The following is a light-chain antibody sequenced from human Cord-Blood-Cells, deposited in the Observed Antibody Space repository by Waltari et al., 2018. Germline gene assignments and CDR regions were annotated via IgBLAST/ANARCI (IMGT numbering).Light chain of an antibody. J-gene: IGKJ3*01. CDR1: QSISSY. Sequence: DIQMTQSPSSLSASVGARVTITCRASQSISSYLNCYQQKPGKAPKLLIDAASSLQSGVPSRFSGSGSRTDFTLTISSLQPEDFANYYCQQSYSTPTFGPGTKVDIK. CDR3: QQSYSTPT. CDR2: AAS. V-gene: IGKV1-39*01.